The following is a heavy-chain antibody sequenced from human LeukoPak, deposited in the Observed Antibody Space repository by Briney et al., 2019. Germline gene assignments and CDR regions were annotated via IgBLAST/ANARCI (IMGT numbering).Heavy chain of an antibody. CDR2: ISSSSSTI. D-gene: IGHD4-17*01. V-gene: IGHV3-48*01. J-gene: IGHJ4*02. CDR1: GFTFSSYS. CDR3: AKDTTTVTPYYFDY. Sequence: GGSLRLSCAASGFTFSSYSMNWVRQAPGKGLEWVSYISSSSSTIYYADSVKGRFALSRDNSKNTLYLQMNSLRAEDTAVYYCAKDTTTVTPYYFDYWGQGTLVTVSS.